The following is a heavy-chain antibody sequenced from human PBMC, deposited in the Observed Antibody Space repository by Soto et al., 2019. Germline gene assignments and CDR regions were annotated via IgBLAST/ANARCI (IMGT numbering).Heavy chain of an antibody. D-gene: IGHD1-20*01. CDR2: MSSDGHTI. CDR3: AKNYVASGYWYNACDS. Sequence: QVQLVESGGGVVQPGRSLRLSCAASGFSVSTYAMHWVRQAPGKGLEWVTFMSSDGHTIYYPDSVQGRLTISRDTSKDTMSLQMNRLRPEDTAVYYWAKNYVASGYWYNACDSWGQGTQVTVSS. V-gene: IGHV3-30*18. CDR1: GFSVSTYA. J-gene: IGHJ4*02.